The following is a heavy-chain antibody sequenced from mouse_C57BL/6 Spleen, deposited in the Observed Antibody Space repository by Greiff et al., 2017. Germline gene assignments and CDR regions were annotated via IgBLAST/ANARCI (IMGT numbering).Heavy chain of an antibody. CDR1: GYTFTSYW. Sequence: QVQLQQPGAELVKPGASVKMSCKASGYTFTSYWITWVKQRPGQGLEWIGDIYPGSGSTNYNEKFKSKATLTVDTSSSTAYMQLSSLTSEDSAVYYCARGGGYYSYAMDYWGQGTSVTVSS. CDR3: ARGGGYYSYAMDY. J-gene: IGHJ4*01. V-gene: IGHV1-55*01. CDR2: IYPGSGST. D-gene: IGHD2-3*01.